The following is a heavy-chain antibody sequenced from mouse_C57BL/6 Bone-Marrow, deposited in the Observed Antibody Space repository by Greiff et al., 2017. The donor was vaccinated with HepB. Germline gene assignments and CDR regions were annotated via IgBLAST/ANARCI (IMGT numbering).Heavy chain of an antibody. V-gene: IGHV3-6*01. CDR1: GYSITSGYY. CDR2: ISYDGSN. D-gene: IGHD1-1*01. Sequence: EVKLEESGPGLVKPSQSLSLTCSVTGYSITSGYYWNWIRQFPGNKLEWMGYISYDGSNNYNPSLKNRISITRDTSKNQFFLKLNSVTTEDTATYYCARDITTDRGYFDVWGTGTTVTVSS. J-gene: IGHJ1*03. CDR3: ARDITTDRGYFDV.